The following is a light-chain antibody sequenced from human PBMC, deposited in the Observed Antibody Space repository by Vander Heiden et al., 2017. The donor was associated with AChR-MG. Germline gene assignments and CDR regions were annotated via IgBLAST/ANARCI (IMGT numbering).Light chain of an antibody. Sequence: QPVLTQTPPASASLGASVTLTCTLSSGYSNLKVDWYQQRPGKGPRFVMRVGTGGIVGPKGDGIPDRFSVFGSGLNRYLTIKNIQEEDESDYHCGADLGSGSNFVLWVFGGGTKLTVL. V-gene: IGLV9-49*01. CDR3: GADLGSGSNFVLWV. CDR1: SGYSNLK. CDR2: VGTGGIVG. J-gene: IGLJ3*02.